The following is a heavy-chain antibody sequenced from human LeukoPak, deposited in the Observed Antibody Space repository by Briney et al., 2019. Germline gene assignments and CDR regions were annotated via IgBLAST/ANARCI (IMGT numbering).Heavy chain of an antibody. D-gene: IGHD6-13*01. CDR1: GFTFSSYS. J-gene: IGHJ4*02. CDR2: ISSSSSYI. V-gene: IGHV3-21*01. CDR3: ARGALRQQLVLGY. Sequence: PGGSLRLSCAASGFTFSSYSMNWVRQAPGKGLEWVSSISSSSSYIYYADSVKGRFTISRDNAKNSLYLQMNSLRAEDTAVYYCARGALRQQLVLGYWGQGTLVTVSS.